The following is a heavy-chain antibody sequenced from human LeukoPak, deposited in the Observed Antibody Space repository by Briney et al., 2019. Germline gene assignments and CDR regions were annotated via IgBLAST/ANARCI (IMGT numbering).Heavy chain of an antibody. J-gene: IGHJ4*02. D-gene: IGHD5-24*01. CDR2: INAPGAYV. V-gene: IGHV3-21*01. CDR1: GFTFANYA. Sequence: PGGSLSLSCAASGFTFANYAMNWVRQAPGKGLEYVASINAPGAYVFSAASMRGRFIISRDNPKQSLYLQMHSLGAEDTGVYYCATVGPNRDDYNSFDQWGQGTLVIVSS. CDR3: ATVGPNRDDYNSFDQ.